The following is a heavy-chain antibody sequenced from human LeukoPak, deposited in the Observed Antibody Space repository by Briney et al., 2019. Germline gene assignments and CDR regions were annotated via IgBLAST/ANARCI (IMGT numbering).Heavy chain of an antibody. V-gene: IGHV3-23*01. J-gene: IGHJ4*02. CDR3: AKGKPRGDYYGSGIYFYFDY. CDR2: ISGSGGST. Sequence: GGSLRLSCAASGFTFSSYAMSWVRQAPGKGLEWVSAISGSGGSTYYADSVKGRFTISRDNAKNSLYLQMNSLKAEDTALYFCAKGKPRGDYYGSGIYFYFDYWGQGALVTVSS. D-gene: IGHD3-10*01. CDR1: GFTFSSYA.